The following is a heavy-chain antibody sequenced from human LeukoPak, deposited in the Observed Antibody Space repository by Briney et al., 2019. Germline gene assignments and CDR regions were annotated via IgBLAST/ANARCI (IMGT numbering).Heavy chain of an antibody. J-gene: IGHJ6*02. CDR2: ISYAGSNN. Sequence: GGSLRLSCAASGLTFSSYTMDWVRQPPRKGLEWVARISYAGSNNYYADSVKGRFTISSDNPKNTLYLQMDSLRAEDTAVYYCARAAHTTYVLGRYYYYAMDVWGQGTTATVSS. V-gene: IGHV3-30-3*01. D-gene: IGHD3-10*01. CDR1: GLTFSSYT. CDR3: ARAAHTTYVLGRYYYYAMDV.